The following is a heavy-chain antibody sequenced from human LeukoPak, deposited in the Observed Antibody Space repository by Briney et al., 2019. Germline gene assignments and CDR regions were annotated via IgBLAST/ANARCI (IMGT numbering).Heavy chain of an antibody. CDR3: AREVATASFDY. D-gene: IGHD5-18*01. V-gene: IGHV4-59*01. CDR2: IYYSGST. Sequence: PSETLSLTCTVSGGSISSYYWSWIRQPPGEGLEWIGYIYYSGSTNYNPSLKSRVTISVDTSKNQFSLKLSSVTAADTAVYYCAREVATASFDYWGQGTLVTVSS. J-gene: IGHJ4*02. CDR1: GGSISSYY.